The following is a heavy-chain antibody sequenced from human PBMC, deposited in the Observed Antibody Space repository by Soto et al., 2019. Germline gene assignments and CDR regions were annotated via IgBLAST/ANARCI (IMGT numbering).Heavy chain of an antibody. J-gene: IGHJ4*02. D-gene: IGHD2-21*01. V-gene: IGHV4-4*07. Sequence: ETLSLTCVVSGASISTSYWSWVRQPAGKRLQWIGRIFADGNTNSSPSLKGRVSMAIDKSQNQISLQLASVTAADTATYYCVRAIIVALDYWGQGAQVTVPQ. CDR1: GASISTSY. CDR2: IFADGNT. CDR3: VRAIIVALDY.